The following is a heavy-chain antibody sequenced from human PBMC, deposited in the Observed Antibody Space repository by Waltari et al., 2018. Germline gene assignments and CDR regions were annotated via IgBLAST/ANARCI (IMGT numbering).Heavy chain of an antibody. D-gene: IGHD1-26*01. CDR3: ATDSGSFDAFDI. CDR2: VDPEAGET. V-gene: IGHV1-69-2*01. Sequence: EVQLVQSGAEVKKPGATVKISCKVSGYTFTDYSMRWVQQAPGKGLEWMGLVDPEAGETIDAEQFKGRVTITANTSTDTAYMELSSLRSEYTAVYYCATDSGSFDAFDIWGQGTMVTVSS. CDR1: GYTFTDYS. J-gene: IGHJ3*02.